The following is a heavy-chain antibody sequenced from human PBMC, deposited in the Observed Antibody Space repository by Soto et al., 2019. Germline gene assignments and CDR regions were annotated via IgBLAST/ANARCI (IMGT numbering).Heavy chain of an antibody. CDR2: IYYSGST. CDR1: GGSISTYY. Sequence: SETLSLTCTVSGGSISTYYWSWIRQSPGKGLEWIGYIYYSGSTNYNPSLKSRFTMSRDNAKNSLYLQMNSLRAEDTAVYYCARDAPGPGYNSWSGYLAFDLWGQGTMVTVSS. J-gene: IGHJ3*01. D-gene: IGHD3-3*01. V-gene: IGHV4-59*12. CDR3: ARDAPGPGYNSWSGYLAFDL.